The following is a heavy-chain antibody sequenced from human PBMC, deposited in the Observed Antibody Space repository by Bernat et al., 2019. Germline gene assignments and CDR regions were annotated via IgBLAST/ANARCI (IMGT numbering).Heavy chain of an antibody. CDR3: ARDLLISKIPVVDSSGLDY. CDR1: GYIFTSYG. D-gene: IGHD3-22*01. CDR2: ISAYNGNT. Sequence: QVQLVQSGAEVKKPGASVKVSCKASGYIFTSYGISWVRQAPGQGLEWMGWISAYNGNTNYAQKLQGRVTMTTDTSTSTAYMELRSLRSDDTAVYYCARDLLISKIPVVDSSGLDYWGQGTLVTVSS. V-gene: IGHV1-18*01. J-gene: IGHJ4*02.